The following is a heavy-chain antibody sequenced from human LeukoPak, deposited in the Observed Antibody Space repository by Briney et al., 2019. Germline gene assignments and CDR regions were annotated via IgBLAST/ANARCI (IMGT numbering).Heavy chain of an antibody. CDR1: GFTFSSYW. D-gene: IGHD3-3*01. CDR2: INSDGSST. V-gene: IGHV3-74*01. J-gene: IGHJ4*02. Sequence: GGSLRLSCAASGFTFSSYWMHWVRQAPGKGLVWVSRINSDGSSTSYADSVKGRFTISRDNAKNTLYLQMNSLRAEDTAVYHCARDQDDFWSGYYFDYWGQGTLVTVSS. CDR3: ARDQDDFWSGYYFDY.